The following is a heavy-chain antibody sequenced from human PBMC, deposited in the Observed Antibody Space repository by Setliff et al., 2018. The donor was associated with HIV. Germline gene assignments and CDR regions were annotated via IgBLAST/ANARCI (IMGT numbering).Heavy chain of an antibody. J-gene: IGHJ4*02. CDR3: ARGQYGDELFDY. Sequence: ASVKVSCKASGYSFTNYDINWVRQATGQGLEWMGWMNTNTGNTGYAQNLQGRVTMTTDKSTSTAYMELRSLRSDDTAVYYCARGQYGDELFDYWGQGTLVTVSS. CDR2: MNTNTGNT. CDR1: GYSFTNYD. D-gene: IGHD4-17*01. V-gene: IGHV1-8*02.